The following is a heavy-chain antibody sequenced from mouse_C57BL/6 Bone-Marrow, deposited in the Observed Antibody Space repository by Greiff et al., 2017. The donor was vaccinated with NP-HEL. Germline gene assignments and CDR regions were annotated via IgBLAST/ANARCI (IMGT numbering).Heavy chain of an antibody. Sequence: VQLKESGPELVKPGASVKITCKASGYTFTDYNMVWVKQSHGKSLEWIGDINPNNGGTIYNQKFKGKATLTVDKSSSTAYMELRSLTSEDTAVYYCARARYYGSTFDYWGQGTTLTVSS. D-gene: IGHD1-1*01. J-gene: IGHJ2*01. CDR2: INPNNGGT. CDR1: GYTFTDYN. V-gene: IGHV1-18*01. CDR3: ARARYYGSTFDY.